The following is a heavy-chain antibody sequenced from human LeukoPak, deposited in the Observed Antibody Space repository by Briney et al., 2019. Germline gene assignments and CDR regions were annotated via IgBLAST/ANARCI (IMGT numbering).Heavy chain of an antibody. Sequence: GGSLRLSCAASGFTFSSYWMSWVRQAPGKGLEWVANIKQDGSEKYYVDSVKRRFTISRDNAKNSLYLQMNSLRAEDTAVYYCARDGRTTVTKGTPTAHYYWGQGTLVTVSS. J-gene: IGHJ4*02. CDR3: ARDGRTTVTKGTPTAHYY. V-gene: IGHV3-7*01. CDR2: IKQDGSEK. CDR1: GFTFSSYW. D-gene: IGHD4-17*01.